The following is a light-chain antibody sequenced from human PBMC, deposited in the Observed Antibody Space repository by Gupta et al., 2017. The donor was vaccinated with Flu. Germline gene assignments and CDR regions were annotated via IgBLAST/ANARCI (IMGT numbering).Light chain of an antibody. Sequence: DIVMTQSPDSLAVSLGERATINCKSSQSVLYSSDNKNYLAWYQQRPGQPPKLLIYWASTRESGVPDRFSGSGSGTDFTLTISSLQAEDVAVYYCQQYYDTPQLTFGGGTRVEI. V-gene: IGKV4-1*01. CDR2: WAS. J-gene: IGKJ4*01. CDR3: QQYYDTPQLT. CDR1: QSVLYSSDNKNY.